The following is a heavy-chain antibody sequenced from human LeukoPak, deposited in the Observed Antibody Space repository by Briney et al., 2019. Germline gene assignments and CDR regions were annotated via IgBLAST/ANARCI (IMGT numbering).Heavy chain of an antibody. V-gene: IGHV3-7*01. Sequence: GGSLRLSCAASGFTFSSYWMSWVRQAPGNWLEWVANIKQDGSEKYYVDSVKGRFTISRDNAKNSLYLQMNSLRAEDTAAYYCARDPCSSTSCYGPTYFQHWGQGTLVTVSS. D-gene: IGHD2-2*01. CDR2: IKQDGSEK. J-gene: IGHJ1*01. CDR3: ARDPCSSTSCYGPTYFQH. CDR1: GFTFSSYW.